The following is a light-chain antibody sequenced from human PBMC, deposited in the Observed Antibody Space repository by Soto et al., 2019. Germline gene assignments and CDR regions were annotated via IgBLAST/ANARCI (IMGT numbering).Light chain of an antibody. CDR1: SGSIANNY. J-gene: IGLJ3*02. CDR2: GNS. Sequence: LTQPHSVSESPGKTLSISCTRSSGSIANNYVQWYQQLPGTAPKLLIYGNSNRPSGVPDRFSGSKSGTSASLAITGLQAEDEADYYCQSYDSSLSGWVFGGGTKLTVL. V-gene: IGLV1-40*01. CDR3: QSYDSSLSGWV.